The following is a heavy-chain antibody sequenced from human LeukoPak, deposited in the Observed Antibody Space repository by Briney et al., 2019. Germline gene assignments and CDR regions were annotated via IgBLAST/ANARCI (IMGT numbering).Heavy chain of an antibody. Sequence: ASVKVSCKASGYTFTSYGISWVRQAPGQGLEWMGWISAYNGNTNYAQKLQGRVTMTADTSTSTAYMELRSLRSDDTAVYYCARGGSRETYYYDSSGWPYWGQGTLVTVSS. D-gene: IGHD3-22*01. CDR3: ARGGSRETYYYDSSGWPY. CDR2: ISAYNGNT. J-gene: IGHJ4*02. CDR1: GYTFTSYG. V-gene: IGHV1-18*01.